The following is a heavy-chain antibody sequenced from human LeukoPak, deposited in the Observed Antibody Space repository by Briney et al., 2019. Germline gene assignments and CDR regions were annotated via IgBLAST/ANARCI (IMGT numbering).Heavy chain of an antibody. V-gene: IGHV1-8*01. CDR1: GYTFTSYD. CDR2: MNPNGGNA. CDR3: ASWGSTSCYTDPCYYYGMDV. Sequence: GASVKVSCKASGYTFTSYDINWVRQATGQGLEWMGWMNPNGGNAGYAQKFQGRVTMTRNTSISTAYMELSSLRSEDTAVYYCASWGSTSCYTDPCYYYGMDVWGQGTTVTVSS. J-gene: IGHJ6*02. D-gene: IGHD2-2*02.